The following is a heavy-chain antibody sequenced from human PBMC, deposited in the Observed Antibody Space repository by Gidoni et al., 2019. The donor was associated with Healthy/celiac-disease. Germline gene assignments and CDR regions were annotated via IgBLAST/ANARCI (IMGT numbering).Heavy chain of an antibody. D-gene: IGHD3-10*01. V-gene: IGHV3-48*03. Sequence: EVQLVESGGGLVQPGGSLRLSCAASGFPFSSYEMNWVRQAPGQGLEGVSYISSSGSTIYYADSVKGRFTISRDNAKNSLYLQMNSLRAEDTAVYYCARVPLPLWFGETPVGPDAFDIWGQGTMVTVSS. CDR1: GFPFSSYE. CDR3: ARVPLPLWFGETPVGPDAFDI. CDR2: ISSSGSTI. J-gene: IGHJ3*02.